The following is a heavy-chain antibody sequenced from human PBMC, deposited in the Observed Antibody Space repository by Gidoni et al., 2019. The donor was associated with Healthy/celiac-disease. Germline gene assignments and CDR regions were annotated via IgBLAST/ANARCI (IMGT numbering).Heavy chain of an antibody. Sequence: VQLQQWGSGLLNPSETLSLTCAVYGGSFSGYYWSWIRQPPGKGLEWIGEINHSGSTNYNPSLKSRVTISVDTSKNQFSLKLSSVTAADTAVYYCARARGYSGQPPRGGFDPWGQGTLVTVSS. J-gene: IGHJ5*02. D-gene: IGHD5-12*01. CDR3: ARARGYSGQPPRGGFDP. V-gene: IGHV4-34*01. CDR1: GGSFSGYY. CDR2: INHSGST.